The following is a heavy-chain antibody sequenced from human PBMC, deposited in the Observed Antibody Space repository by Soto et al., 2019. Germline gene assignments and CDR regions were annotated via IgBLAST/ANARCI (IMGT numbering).Heavy chain of an antibody. D-gene: IGHD3-3*01. CDR3: ARVLRIDDFWSGSPYYYYGMDV. CDR1: GFTFSSYG. Sequence: GSVRLSCAASGFTFSSYGMHWVRQAPCKGLEWVAVIWYDGSNKYYADSVKGRFTISRDNSKNTLYLQMNSLRAEDTAVYYCARVLRIDDFWSGSPYYYYGMDVWGQGTTVTVSS. V-gene: IGHV3-33*01. CDR2: IWYDGSNK. J-gene: IGHJ6*02.